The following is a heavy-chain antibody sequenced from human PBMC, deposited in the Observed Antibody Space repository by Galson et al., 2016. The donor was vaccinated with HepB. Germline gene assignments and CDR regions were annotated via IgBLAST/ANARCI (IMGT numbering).Heavy chain of an antibody. V-gene: IGHV3-33*03. J-gene: IGHJ6*02. CDR3: AKGGELRGVYYYYGMDV. Sequence: RQAPGKGLEWVAVIWYDGSNKYYADSVKGRFTISRDNSKNTLYMQMNSLRAEDTAVYYCAKGGELRGVYYYYGMDVWGQGTTVTVSS. CDR2: IWYDGSNK. D-gene: IGHD1-26*01.